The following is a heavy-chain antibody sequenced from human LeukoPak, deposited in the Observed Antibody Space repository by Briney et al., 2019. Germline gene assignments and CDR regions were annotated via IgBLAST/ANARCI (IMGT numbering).Heavy chain of an antibody. CDR3: GRLENMGNSYYCMDV. V-gene: IGHV4-4*09. D-gene: IGHD1-26*01. CDR1: GGSISSYY. CDR2: IYTSGST. J-gene: IGHJ6*03. Sequence: SETLSLTCTVSGGSISSYYWSWIRQPPGKGLEWIGYIYTSGSTNYNPSLKSRVSISLDTSKNQFSLRLSSVTAADTAVYYCGRLENMGNSYYCMDVWGKGTTVAVSS.